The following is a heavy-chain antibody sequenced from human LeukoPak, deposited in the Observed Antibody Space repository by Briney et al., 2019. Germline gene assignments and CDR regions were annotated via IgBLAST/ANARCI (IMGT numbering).Heavy chain of an antibody. V-gene: IGHV4-59*08. CDR2: MHYSGGS. CDR1: GDSISSYY. Sequence: PSETLSLTCTVSGDSISSYYWSWIRQPPGKGLKWIGYMHYSGGSNYNPSLKSRVTTSVDTSQNQFSLKLRSVTAADTAVYYCARRVTSNCFDPWGQGTLVTVTS. J-gene: IGHJ5*02. D-gene: IGHD2-21*02. CDR3: ARRVTSNCFDP.